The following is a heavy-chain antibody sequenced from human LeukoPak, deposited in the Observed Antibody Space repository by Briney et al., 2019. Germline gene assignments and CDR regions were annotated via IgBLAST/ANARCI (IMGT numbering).Heavy chain of an antibody. CDR2: INADGRGT. Sequence: GGSLRLSCAASDFTFSGYWMNWVRQAPGKGLEWVANINADGRGTYYVNSVRGRFTISRDNADNSLYLQMNSLRGDDTAVYFCARGVNSAIDWWGQGTLVTVSS. V-gene: IGHV3-7*01. D-gene: IGHD3-10*01. CDR3: ARGVNSAIDW. J-gene: IGHJ4*02. CDR1: DFTFSGYW.